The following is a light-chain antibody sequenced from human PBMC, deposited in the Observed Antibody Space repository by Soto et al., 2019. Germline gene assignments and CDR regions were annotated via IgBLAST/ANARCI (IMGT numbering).Light chain of an antibody. J-gene: IGKJ1*01. CDR3: QQYGSSGT. CDR1: QSVSNNY. Sequence: EIVFASSPGTLSLSPRERATLSCRASQSVSNNYLAWYQQKPGKAPRLLIYGASNRATGIPDRLSGSGSGTDFTLTIRRLEPEDFAVYYCQQYGSSGTFGQGTKVDIK. V-gene: IGKV3-20*01. CDR2: GAS.